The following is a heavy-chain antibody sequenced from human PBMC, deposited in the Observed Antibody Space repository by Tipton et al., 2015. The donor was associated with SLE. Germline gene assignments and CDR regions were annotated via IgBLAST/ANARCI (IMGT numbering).Heavy chain of an antibody. J-gene: IGHJ1*01. CDR3: ARGEGSPPLGYFQH. CDR1: GFTFSSYE. CDR2: ISSSGSTI. Sequence: SLRLSCAASGFTFSSYEMNWVRQAPGKGLEWVSYISSSGSTIYYADSVKGRFTISRDNAKNSLYLQMNSLRAEDTAVYYCARGEGSPPLGYFQHWGQGTLVTVSS. D-gene: IGHD3-16*01. V-gene: IGHV3-48*03.